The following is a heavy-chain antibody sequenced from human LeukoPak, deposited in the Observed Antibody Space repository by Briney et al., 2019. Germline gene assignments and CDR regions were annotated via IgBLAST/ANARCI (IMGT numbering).Heavy chain of an antibody. CDR1: GYSLTSFD. V-gene: IGHV1-18*01. CDR2: ISGYNEKT. CDR3: ARVTIDYYSYYYMDV. J-gene: IGHJ6*03. Sequence: ASVKVSCKASGYSLTSFDINWVRQGSGQGLEWMGWISGYNEKTNYAQKFQDRVTMTTDASTSTAYMGLRSLTSDDTAVYYCARVTIDYYSYYYMDVWGIGTTVTVSS. D-gene: IGHD3-3*01.